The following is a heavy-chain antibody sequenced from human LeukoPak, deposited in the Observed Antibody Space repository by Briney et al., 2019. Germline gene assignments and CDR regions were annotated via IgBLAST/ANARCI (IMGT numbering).Heavy chain of an antibody. J-gene: IGHJ5*02. V-gene: IGHV3-7*01. D-gene: IGHD5-12*01. Sequence: GGSLRLSCAASGFTFSSYWMSWVRQAPGKGLEWVANIKQDGSEKYYVDSVKGRFTISRDNAKNSLYLQMNSLRAEDTAVYYCARDLNSGYDPNWFDPWGQGTLVTVSS. CDR1: GFTFSSYW. CDR2: IKQDGSEK. CDR3: ARDLNSGYDPNWFDP.